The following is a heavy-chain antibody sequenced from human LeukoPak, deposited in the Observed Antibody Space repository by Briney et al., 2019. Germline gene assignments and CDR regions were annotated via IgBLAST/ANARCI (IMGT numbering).Heavy chain of an antibody. CDR3: ARDRSGGSYFRWFDP. D-gene: IGHD1-26*01. J-gene: IGHJ5*02. Sequence: SETLSLTCTVSGGSISSYYWSWIRQPPGKGLEWIGYIYYSGSTNYNPSLKSRVTISVGTSKNQFSLKLSSVTAADTAVYYCARDRSGGSYFRWFDPWGQGTLVTVSS. CDR2: IYYSGST. CDR1: GGSISSYY. V-gene: IGHV4-59*01.